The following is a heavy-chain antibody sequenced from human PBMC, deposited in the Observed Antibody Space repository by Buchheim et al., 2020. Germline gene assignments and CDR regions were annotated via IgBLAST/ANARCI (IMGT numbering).Heavy chain of an antibody. D-gene: IGHD6-19*01. Sequence: EVQLLESGGGLVQPGGSLRLSCAASGFTFSSYAMSWVRQAPGKGLEWVSAISGSGGSTYYADSVKGRFTLSRDNSKNTLYLKMNSLRAEDTAVYYCAKDSGWYGYYYYGMDVWGQGTT. V-gene: IGHV3-23*01. CDR1: GFTFSSYA. CDR3: AKDSGWYGYYYYGMDV. CDR2: ISGSGGST. J-gene: IGHJ6*02.